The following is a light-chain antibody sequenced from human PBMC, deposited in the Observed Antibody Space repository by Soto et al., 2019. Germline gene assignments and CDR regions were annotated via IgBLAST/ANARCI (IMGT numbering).Light chain of an antibody. J-gene: IGKJ5*01. Sequence: AIQVTQSPSSLSASVGDRVTITCRASQDIRGALAWYQQKPGKAPKLLIYDVSTLESGVPSRFSGSGSGTEFTLTITSLQPEDFGTYYCQQFNSNPITFGHGTRLEIK. CDR2: DVS. V-gene: IGKV1-13*02. CDR1: QDIRGA. CDR3: QQFNSNPIT.